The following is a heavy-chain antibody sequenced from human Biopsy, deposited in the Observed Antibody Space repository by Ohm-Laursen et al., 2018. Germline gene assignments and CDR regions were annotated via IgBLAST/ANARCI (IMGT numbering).Heavy chain of an antibody. CDR3: AREGAFGDTDAYYGLDV. J-gene: IGHJ6*02. D-gene: IGHD3-16*01. Sequence: ASVKVSCRASGYTFNTYDINWVRQAAGQGPEWMGWMNPNSGNTGFAQKFQGRITMTRSTSITTAYMELTNLRSEDTAVYYCAREGAFGDTDAYYGLDVWGLGTTVTVSS. CDR2: MNPNSGNT. CDR1: GYTFNTYD. V-gene: IGHV1-8*01.